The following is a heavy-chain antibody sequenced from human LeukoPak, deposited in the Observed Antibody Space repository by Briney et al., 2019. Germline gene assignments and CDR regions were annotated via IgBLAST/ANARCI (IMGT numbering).Heavy chain of an antibody. D-gene: IGHD6-13*01. CDR2: ISGSGGST. CDR1: GFTFSSYA. Sequence: GGSLRLSCAASGFTFSSYAMSWVRQAPGKGLEWVSAISGSGGSTYYADSVKGRFTISRDNSKNTLYLQMNSLRAEDTAVYYCAGGGSSSWYVPRWFDPWGQGTLVTVSS. J-gene: IGHJ5*02. CDR3: AGGGSSSWYVPRWFDP. V-gene: IGHV3-23*01.